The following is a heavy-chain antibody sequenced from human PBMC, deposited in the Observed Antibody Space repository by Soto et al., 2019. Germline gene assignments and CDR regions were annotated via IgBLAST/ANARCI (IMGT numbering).Heavy chain of an antibody. J-gene: IGHJ4*02. Sequence: EVQLLESGGGLVQPGGSLRLSCAASGFTFSSYAMSWVRQAPGKGLEWVSAISGSGGSTYYADSVKGRFTISRDNYXNTLYLQMNSLRAEDTAVYYCAKEGIVVVTAILDYWGQGTLVTVSS. V-gene: IGHV3-23*01. CDR2: ISGSGGST. CDR3: AKEGIVVVTAILDY. CDR1: GFTFSSYA. D-gene: IGHD2-21*02.